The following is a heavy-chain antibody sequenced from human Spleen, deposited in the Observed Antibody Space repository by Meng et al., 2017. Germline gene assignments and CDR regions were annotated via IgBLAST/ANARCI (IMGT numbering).Heavy chain of an antibody. CDR3: ARPADYGDYGRFGY. Sequence: QVRLQHGGAGLLKPSETLSLPCAVYGGSFSSCHWSWIRQPPGKGLEWIGEINHSGSTNYNPSLKSRVTISVDTSKNQFSLKLSSVTAADTAVYYCARPADYGDYGRFGYWGQGTLVTVSS. J-gene: IGHJ4*02. V-gene: IGHV4-34*01. D-gene: IGHD4-17*01. CDR1: GGSFSSCH. CDR2: INHSGST.